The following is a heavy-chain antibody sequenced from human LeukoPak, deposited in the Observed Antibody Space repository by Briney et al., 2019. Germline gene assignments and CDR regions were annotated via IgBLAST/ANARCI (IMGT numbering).Heavy chain of an antibody. D-gene: IGHD3-10*01. Sequence: AGGSLRLSCAASGFTFTTYSMNWVRQAPGKGLEWVSSISSTSDYIYYADSLKGRFTISRDNAKNSLYLQMNSLRAEDTAVYYCAREEEDYYDSGTYYFDFWGQGTLVTVSS. CDR3: AREEEDYYDSGTYYFDF. J-gene: IGHJ4*02. CDR2: ISSTSDYI. V-gene: IGHV3-21*01. CDR1: GFTFTTYS.